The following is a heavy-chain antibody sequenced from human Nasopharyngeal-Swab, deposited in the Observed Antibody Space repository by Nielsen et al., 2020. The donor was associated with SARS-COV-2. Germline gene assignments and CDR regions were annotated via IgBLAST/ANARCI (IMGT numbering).Heavy chain of an antibody. V-gene: IGHV3-9*01. CDR2: ISWNSDSI. Sequence: SLKISCAASGFTFDDFALHWVRQAPGKGLEWVSGISWNSDSIGYADSVKGRFTISRDNAKNSLYLQMNSLRAEDTALYYCAKDNEVVAATATWTFDIWGQGTMVTVSS. CDR1: GFTFDDFA. D-gene: IGHD2-15*01. CDR3: AKDNEVVAATATWTFDI. J-gene: IGHJ3*02.